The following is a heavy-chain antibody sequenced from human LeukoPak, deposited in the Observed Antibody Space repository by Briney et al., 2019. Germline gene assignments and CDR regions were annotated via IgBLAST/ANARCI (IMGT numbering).Heavy chain of an antibody. CDR2: ISYDGSNK. J-gene: IGHJ3*02. Sequence: PGGSLRLSCAASGFTLSSYGMHWVRQAPGKGLEWVAVISYDGSNKYYADSVKGRFTISRDNSKNTLYLQMNSLRAEDTAVYYCARDSPFGAAAGSIAFDIWGQGTMVTVSS. CDR3: ARDSPFGAAAGSIAFDI. D-gene: IGHD6-13*01. CDR1: GFTLSSYG. V-gene: IGHV3-30*03.